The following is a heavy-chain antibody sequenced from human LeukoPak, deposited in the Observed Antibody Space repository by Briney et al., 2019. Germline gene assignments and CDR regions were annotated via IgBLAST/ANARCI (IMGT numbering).Heavy chain of an antibody. CDR2: IYYDGSNI. CDR3: ARAKLAAAGTDRAFDI. CDR1: EFTFTTYG. D-gene: IGHD6-13*01. J-gene: IGHJ3*02. V-gene: IGHV3-33*01. Sequence: PGRSLTLSCAASEFTFTTYGMHWVRQAPGKGLEWVAFIYYDGSNIYYADYVKGRFTISRDISKNTLYLQMDSLRAEDTAIYYCARAKLAAAGTDRAFDIWGQGTMVTVSS.